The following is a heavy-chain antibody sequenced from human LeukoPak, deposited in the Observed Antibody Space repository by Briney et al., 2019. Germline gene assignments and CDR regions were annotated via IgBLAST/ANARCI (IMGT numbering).Heavy chain of an antibody. V-gene: IGHV1-2*02. J-gene: IGHJ4*02. CDR1: GYTFTGYY. CDR2: INPNSGGT. D-gene: IGHD2-15*01. CDR3: ARARGQCSGGSCYPQY. Sequence: ASVKVSCRASGYTFTGYYMHWVRQAPGQGLEWMGWINPNSGGTNYAQEFQGRVTITRDTSASTAYMELSSLRSEDMAVYYCARARGQCSGGSCYPQYWGQGTLVTVSS.